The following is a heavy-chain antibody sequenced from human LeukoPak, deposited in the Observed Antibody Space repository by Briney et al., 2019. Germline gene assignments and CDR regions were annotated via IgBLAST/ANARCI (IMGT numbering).Heavy chain of an antibody. CDR2: LSSSSITI. J-gene: IGHJ3*02. V-gene: IGHV3-48*01. D-gene: IGHD2-2*01. CDR3: ARGNCSSTSGSGPDAFDI. Sequence: GGALRLSCAASGFTFSSYSMNWVRQAPGKGLDWVSYLSSSSITIFQADFVKGRFPTPRENAKNSLYLQMSHLKAGDTPVYYGARGNCSSTSGSGPDAFDIWGQGTRVTAS. CDR1: GFTFSSYS.